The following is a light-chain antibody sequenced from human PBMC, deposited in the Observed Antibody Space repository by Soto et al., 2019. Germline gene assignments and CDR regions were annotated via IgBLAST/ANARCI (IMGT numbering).Light chain of an antibody. CDR3: SSWTSSTTQV. V-gene: IGLV2-14*01. Sequence: QSALTQPASVSGSPGQSITISCTGTSSDVGGYNVVSWYQQHPGKAPKLMIFEVNNRPSGVSNRFSGSKSGNTASLTISGIQAEDEAGYYCSSWTSSTTQVLGGGTKVTVL. CDR2: EVN. J-gene: IGLJ2*01. CDR1: SSDVGGYNV.